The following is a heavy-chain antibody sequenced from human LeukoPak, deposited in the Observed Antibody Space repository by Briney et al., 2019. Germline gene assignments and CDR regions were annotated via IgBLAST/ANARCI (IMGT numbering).Heavy chain of an antibody. Sequence: PGGSLRLSCAVPGITLSNYGMSWVRQAPGKGLEWGAGISDRGRRTNYAASVKGRFTISTDHPKNTLYLQMNSLRAEDTAVYFCAKRGVVIRVILVGFHKEAYYFDSWGQGALVTVSS. J-gene: IGHJ4*02. CDR2: ISDRGRRT. V-gene: IGHV3-23*01. CDR1: GITLSNYG. CDR3: AKRGVVIRVILVGFHKEAYYFDS. D-gene: IGHD3-22*01.